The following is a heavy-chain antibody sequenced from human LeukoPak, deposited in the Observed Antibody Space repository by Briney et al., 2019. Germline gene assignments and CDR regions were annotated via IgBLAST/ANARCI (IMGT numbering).Heavy chain of an antibody. CDR3: ATRLPDGYSLV. V-gene: IGHV4-31*03. J-gene: IGHJ4*02. Sequence: PSETLSLTCTVSGGSISSGGYYWSWIRQHPGKGLEWIAYIYYSGSTYYNPSLKSRVTISVDTSKNQFSLKLSSVTAADTAVYFCATRLPDGYSLVWGQGTLVTVSS. CDR2: IYYSGST. CDR1: GGSISSGGYY. D-gene: IGHD5-24*01.